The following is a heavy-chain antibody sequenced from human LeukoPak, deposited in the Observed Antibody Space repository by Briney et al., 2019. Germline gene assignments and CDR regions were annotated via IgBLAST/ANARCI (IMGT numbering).Heavy chain of an antibody. CDR1: GGSFSGGYY. CDR3: ARDHVGYSKGPNWFDP. D-gene: IGHD3-22*01. V-gene: IGHV4-31*11. Sequence: SETLSLTCAVYGGSFSGGYYWSWIRQHPGKGLEWIGYIYYSGSTYYNPSLKSRVTISVDTSKNQFSLKLSSVTAADTAVYYCARDHVGYSKGPNWFDPWGQGTLVTVSS. J-gene: IGHJ5*02. CDR2: IYYSGST.